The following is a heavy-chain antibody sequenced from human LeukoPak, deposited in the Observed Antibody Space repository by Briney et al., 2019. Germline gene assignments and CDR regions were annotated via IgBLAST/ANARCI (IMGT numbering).Heavy chain of an antibody. CDR3: ARDPMTYPYNWFDP. V-gene: IGHV4-39*01. Sequence: PSETLSLTCTVSGGSISRSNYYWGRMRQPPGKALEGIGRLYNSGSTYSTPTRKGRVTIAADTSKNQFSLNMRSEPAADTAVYYCARDPMTYPYNWFDPWGQGTLVTVSS. J-gene: IGHJ5*02. CDR2: LYNSGST. D-gene: IGHD3-22*01. CDR1: GGSISRSNYY.